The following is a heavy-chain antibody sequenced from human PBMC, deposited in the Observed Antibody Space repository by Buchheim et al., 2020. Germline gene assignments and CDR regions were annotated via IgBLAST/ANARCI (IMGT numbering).Heavy chain of an antibody. CDR1: GFTFSNAW. V-gene: IGHV3-15*01. D-gene: IGHD2-21*02. Sequence: EVQLVESGGGLVKPGGSLRLSCAASGFTFSNAWMSWVRQAPGKGLEWVGRIKSKTDGGTTDYAAPVKGRFTISTDASKNTLYLQMNSLKTEDTAVYYCTTYYVAYCGGDCYYPYDYWGQGTL. CDR3: TTYYVAYCGGDCYYPYDY. CDR2: IKSKTDGGTT. J-gene: IGHJ4*02.